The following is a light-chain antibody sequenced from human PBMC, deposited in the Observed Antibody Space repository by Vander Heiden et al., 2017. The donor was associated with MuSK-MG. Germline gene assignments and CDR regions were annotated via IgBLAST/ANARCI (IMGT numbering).Light chain of an antibody. CDR3: GTWDSSLSAEV. J-gene: IGLJ2*01. CDR2: ENN. Sequence: QSVLTQPPPVSAAPGQKVTISCSGSSSNIGNNYVSWYQQLTGTAPNLLIYENNKRPSGIPDRFSGSKSGTSATLGTTGLQTGDEADYYCGTWDSSLSAEVFGGGTKLTVL. V-gene: IGLV1-51*02. CDR1: SSNIGNNY.